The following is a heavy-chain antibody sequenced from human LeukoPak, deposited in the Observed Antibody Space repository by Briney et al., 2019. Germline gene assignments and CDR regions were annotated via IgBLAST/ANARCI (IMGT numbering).Heavy chain of an antibody. CDR3: ARGVYYYDSSGYYSI. D-gene: IGHD3-22*01. CDR2: IIPILGIA. CDR1: GGTFSSYA. Sequence: SVKVSCKASGGTFSSYAISWVRQAPGQGLEWMGRIIPILGIANYAQKFQGRVTITADKSTSTAYMELSSLGSEDTAVYYCARGVYYYDSSGYYSIWGQGTMVTVSS. J-gene: IGHJ3*02. V-gene: IGHV1-69*04.